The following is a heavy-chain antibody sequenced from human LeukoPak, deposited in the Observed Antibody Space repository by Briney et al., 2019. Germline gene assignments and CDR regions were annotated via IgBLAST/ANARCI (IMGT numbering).Heavy chain of an antibody. CDR2: ISADTGDT. CDR3: ARSHRSLKLLLPTDY. CDR1: GYTFSIYG. V-gene: IGHV1-18*01. Sequence: ASVTVSCKASGYTFSIYGISWVRQAPGQGLEGMGWISADTGDTNYAQNLQGRVTMTTDTPTSTAYMELRSLRSDDTAVYYCARSHRSLKLLLPTDYWGQGTLVTVSS. D-gene: IGHD3-22*01. J-gene: IGHJ4*02.